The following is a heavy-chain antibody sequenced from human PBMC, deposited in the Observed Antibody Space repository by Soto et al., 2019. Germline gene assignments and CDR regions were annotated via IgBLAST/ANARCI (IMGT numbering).Heavy chain of an antibody. CDR1: GGSISSGGYY. CDR3: ARGGGAARHSYYFDY. D-gene: IGHD6-6*01. CDR2: IYYSGST. J-gene: IGHJ4*02. Sequence: QVQLQESGPGLVKPSQTLSLTCTVSGGSISSGGYYWSWIRQHPGKGLEWIGYIYYSGSTYYNPSLKSRVTISVDTSKNQFSLKLSSVTAADTAVYYCARGGGAARHSYYFDYWGQGTLVTVSS. V-gene: IGHV4-31*03.